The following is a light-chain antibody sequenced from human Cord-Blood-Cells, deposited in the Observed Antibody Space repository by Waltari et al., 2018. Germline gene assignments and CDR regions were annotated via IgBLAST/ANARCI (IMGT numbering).Light chain of an antibody. V-gene: IGLV2-23*01. CDR3: CSYAGSSTYV. CDR2: EGS. Sequence: QSALTQPASVSASPGQSITIPCTGTSSDAGSYNLVSWYQQHPGKAPKLMIYEGSKRPSGVSNRFSGSKSGNTASLTISGLQAEDEADYYCCSYAGSSTYVFGTGTKVTVL. CDR1: SSDAGSYNL. J-gene: IGLJ1*01.